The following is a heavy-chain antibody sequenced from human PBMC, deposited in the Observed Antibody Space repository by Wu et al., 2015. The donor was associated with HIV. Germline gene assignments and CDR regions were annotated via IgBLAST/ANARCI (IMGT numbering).Heavy chain of an antibody. Sequence: QVQLVQSGAEVKKPGSSVKVSCKASGGSFTSHAISWVRQAPGQGFELMGRIIPIYDTSDNAQKFQGRVTITVDDSRSTVYMELRGLTSGDTAIYYCARDVRESADLISSVRFGFIFLRGPGTGNGTKVRYYY. CDR2: IIPIYDTS. V-gene: IGHV1-69*13. CDR3: ARDVRESADLISSVRFGFIFLRGPGTGNGTKVRYYY. J-gene: IGHJ6*01. D-gene: IGHD3-10*01. CDR1: GGSFTSHA.